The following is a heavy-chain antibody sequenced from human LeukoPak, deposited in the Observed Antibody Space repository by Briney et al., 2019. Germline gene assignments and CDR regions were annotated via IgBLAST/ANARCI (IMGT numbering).Heavy chain of an antibody. D-gene: IGHD1-1*01. V-gene: IGHV3-30*02. CDR1: GFTFRSYG. CDR2: IRYDGGNI. J-gene: IGHJ6*03. CDR3: AKASNSPGSYYYYMDV. Sequence: GGSLRLSCAASGFTFRSYGMHWLRQAPGKGLEWVAFIRYDGGNIYYADSVKGRFTNSRDNSKNTLYLQMNSLRPEDTAVYYCAKASNSPGSYYYYMDVWGKGTTVTVSS.